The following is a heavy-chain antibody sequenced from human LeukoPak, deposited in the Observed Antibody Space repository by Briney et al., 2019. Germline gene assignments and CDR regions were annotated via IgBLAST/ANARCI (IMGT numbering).Heavy chain of an antibody. D-gene: IGHD1-26*01. CDR1: GFTFSNYA. Sequence: GGSLRLSCAASGFTFSNYAMHWVRQAPGKGLEWVAVISYDGSDKYYADSVKGRLTISRDNSKNTLYLQMNSLRVEDTAVYYCAKDAHSGSYFDYWGQGILVTVSS. CDR2: ISYDGSDK. V-gene: IGHV3-30-3*02. CDR3: AKDAHSGSYFDY. J-gene: IGHJ4*01.